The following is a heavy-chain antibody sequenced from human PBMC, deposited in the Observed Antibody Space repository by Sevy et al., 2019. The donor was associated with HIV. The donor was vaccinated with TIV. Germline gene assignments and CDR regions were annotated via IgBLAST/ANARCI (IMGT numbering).Heavy chain of an antibody. Sequence: GGSLRLSCGASGFSFSNNAMNWVRQAPGKGPDWVSGIDSGGLTYYADSVKGRFTISRNNSMEMLFLQMNSLRPDDTAVYYCATGDTAMITDLDYWGQGTLVTVSS. V-gene: IGHV3-23*01. J-gene: IGHJ4*02. D-gene: IGHD5-18*01. CDR2: IDSGGLT. CDR1: GFSFSNNA. CDR3: ATGDTAMITDLDY.